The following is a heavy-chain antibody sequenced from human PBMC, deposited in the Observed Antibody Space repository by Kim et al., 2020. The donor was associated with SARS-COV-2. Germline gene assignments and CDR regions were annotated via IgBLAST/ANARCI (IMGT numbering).Heavy chain of an antibody. J-gene: IGHJ4*02. Sequence: GGSLRLSCAASGFTFSIYWMSWVRQAPGKGLEWVANIKQDGSEKYYVDSVKGRFTISRDNAKNSLYLQMNSLRAEDTAVYYCASLGGSSWYFDYWGQGTLVTVSS. V-gene: IGHV3-7*03. CDR3: ASLGGSSWYFDY. CDR1: GFTFSIYW. CDR2: IKQDGSEK. D-gene: IGHD6-13*01.